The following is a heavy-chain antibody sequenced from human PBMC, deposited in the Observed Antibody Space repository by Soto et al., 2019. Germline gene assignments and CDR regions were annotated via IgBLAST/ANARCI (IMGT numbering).Heavy chain of an antibody. CDR2: IYYSGST. CDR3: ARDHIGYYYDSSGSSYYYYYGMDV. V-gene: IGHV4-30-4*01. CDR1: GGSISSGDYY. D-gene: IGHD3-22*01. J-gene: IGHJ6*02. Sequence: PSETLSLTCTVSGGSISSGDYYWSWIRQPPGKGLEWIGYIYYSGSTYYNPSLKSRVTISVDTSKNQFSLKLSSVTAADTAVYYCARDHIGYYYDSSGSSYYYYYGMDVWGQGTTVPVSS.